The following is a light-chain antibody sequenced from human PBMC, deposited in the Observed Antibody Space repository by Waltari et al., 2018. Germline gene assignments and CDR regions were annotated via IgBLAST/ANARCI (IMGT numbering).Light chain of an antibody. V-gene: IGKV1-16*02. Sequence: DIQMTQSPSSVSASVGDRVTITCRASQDITNHLAWFQQKPGKTPKSLIYSASSLQGGVPSKFSGGGSGTNFTLNISSLQPEDFGTYYCQQYHSYPPTFGQGTKVEIK. CDR1: QDITNH. CDR2: SAS. J-gene: IGKJ1*01. CDR3: QQYHSYPPT.